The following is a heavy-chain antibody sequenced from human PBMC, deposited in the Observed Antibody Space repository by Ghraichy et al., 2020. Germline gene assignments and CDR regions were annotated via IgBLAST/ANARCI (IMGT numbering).Heavy chain of an antibody. CDR1: GYTFTSYG. CDR3: ARAPRHHSSSWYYY. V-gene: IGHV1-18*01. Sequence: ASVKVSCKASGYTFTSYGISWVRQAPGQGLEWMGWISAYNGNTNYAQKLQGRVTMTTDTSTSTAYMELRSLRSDDTAVYYCARAPRHHSSSWYYYWGQGTLVTVSS. CDR2: ISAYNGNT. J-gene: IGHJ4*02. D-gene: IGHD6-13*01.